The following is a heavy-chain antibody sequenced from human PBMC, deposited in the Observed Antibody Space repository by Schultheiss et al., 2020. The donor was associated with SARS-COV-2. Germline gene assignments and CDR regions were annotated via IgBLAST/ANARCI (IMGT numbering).Heavy chain of an antibody. J-gene: IGHJ3*02. V-gene: IGHV1-18*01. Sequence: ASVKVSCKASGYTFTSYGISWVRQAPGQGLEWMGWISAYNGNTDYAQKFQGRVTITADESTSTAYMELSSLRSEDTAVYYCARAICARCAFDIWGQGTMVTVSS. CDR3: ARAICARCAFDI. CDR2: ISAYNGNT. D-gene: IGHD2-2*02. CDR1: GYTFTSYG.